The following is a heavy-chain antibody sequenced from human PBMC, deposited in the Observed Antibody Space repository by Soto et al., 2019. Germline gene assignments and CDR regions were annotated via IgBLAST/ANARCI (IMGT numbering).Heavy chain of an antibody. CDR3: AKGMIYDYGMDV. J-gene: IGHJ6*01. CDR1: GFTFSSYG. Sequence: QVQLVESGGGVVQPGRSLRLSCAASGFTFSSYGMHWVRQAPGKGLEWVAVISYDGSNKYYADSVKGRFTISRDNSKNTLYLQMNSLRAEDTAVYYCAKGMIYDYGMDVW. D-gene: IGHD3-16*01. V-gene: IGHV3-30*18. CDR2: ISYDGSNK.